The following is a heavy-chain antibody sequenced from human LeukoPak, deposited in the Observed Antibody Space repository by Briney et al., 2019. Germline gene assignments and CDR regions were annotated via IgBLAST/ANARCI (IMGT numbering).Heavy chain of an antibody. V-gene: IGHV4-59*01. Sequence: PSETLSLTCTVSGGSISSYYWSWIRQPPGKGLEWIGNIYYSGSTNYNPSLKSRVTISVDTSKNQFSLKLSSVTAADTAVYYCARGDWQLYFDYWGQGTLVTVSS. D-gene: IGHD6-13*01. CDR2: IYYSGST. CDR3: ARGDWQLYFDY. CDR1: GGSISSYY. J-gene: IGHJ4*02.